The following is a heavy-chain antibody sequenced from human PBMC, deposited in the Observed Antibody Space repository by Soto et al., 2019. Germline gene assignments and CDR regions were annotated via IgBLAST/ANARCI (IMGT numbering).Heavy chain of an antibody. Sequence: SETLSLTCTVSGGSVSSGSYYWSWIRQPPGKGLECIGYIYYSVSTNYNPSLKSRVTISVDTSENQFSLKLSSVTAADTAVYYCERSSRSRGLVNYFDYWGQATLVTVS. J-gene: IGHJ4*02. CDR1: GGSVSSGSYY. CDR2: IYYSVST. D-gene: IGHD2-2*01. CDR3: ERSSRSRGLVNYFDY. V-gene: IGHV4-61*01.